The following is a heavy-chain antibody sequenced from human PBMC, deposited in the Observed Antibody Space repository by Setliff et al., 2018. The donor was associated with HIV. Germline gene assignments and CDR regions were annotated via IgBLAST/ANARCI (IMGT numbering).Heavy chain of an antibody. CDR3: AREFLLGDLSFPAN. CDR2: VNTKTGNP. V-gene: IGHV7-4-1*02. J-gene: IGHJ4*02. Sequence: ASVKVSCKASGYIFTNDPMNWVRQAPGQGLEWMGWVNTKTGNPTYSQDFTGRFVFSLDTSVNTAYLEISGLKIEDTAVYFCAREFLLGDLSFPANWGQGTLVTVSS. D-gene: IGHD3-16*02. CDR1: GYIFTNDP.